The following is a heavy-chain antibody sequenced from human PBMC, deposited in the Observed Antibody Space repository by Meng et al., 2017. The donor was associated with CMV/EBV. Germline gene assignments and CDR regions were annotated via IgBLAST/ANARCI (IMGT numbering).Heavy chain of an antibody. CDR2: IYTSGET. CDR1: GLIVSRNY. Sequence: GGSLRLSCAASGLIVSRNYMSWVRQAPGKGLEWVAIIYTSGETFYADSVKGRFTISRDNSNNTASLRTNTLRTEDTAIYYCARAGAVLTDIWSPGSMDVWGQGTTVTVSS. J-gene: IGHJ6*02. CDR3: ARAGAVLTDIWSPGSMDV. V-gene: IGHV3-53*01. D-gene: IGHD3-3*01.